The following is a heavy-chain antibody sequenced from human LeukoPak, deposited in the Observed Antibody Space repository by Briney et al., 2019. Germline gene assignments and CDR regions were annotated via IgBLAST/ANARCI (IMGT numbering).Heavy chain of an antibody. D-gene: IGHD3-9*01. CDR1: GGSFSGYY. CDR3: ARGLHYNILTGGMDV. V-gene: IGHV4-34*01. CDR2: MSHTGAT. J-gene: IGHJ6*02. Sequence: PSETLSLTCAVFGGSFSGYYWSWIRQSPEKGLEWIGEMSHTGATNYNPSLKSRVTVSVDTSKKQFSLNLRSVTAADTAVYYCARGLHYNILTGGMDVWGQGTTVIASS.